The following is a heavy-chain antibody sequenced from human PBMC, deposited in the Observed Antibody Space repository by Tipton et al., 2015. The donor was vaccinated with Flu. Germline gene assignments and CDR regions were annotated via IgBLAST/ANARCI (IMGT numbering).Heavy chain of an antibody. CDR3: ARWGVNQCFDY. Sequence: VQLVQSGGGLIQPGGSLRLSCAASGFTVSSNYMSWVRQAPGKGLEWVSTFYIGGNTFYADSVKGRFTISRDTSKNTVYLQMNGLRAEDTVVYYCARWGVNQCFDYWGQGSLVTVSS. V-gene: IGHV3-53*01. CDR1: GFTVSSNY. J-gene: IGHJ4*02. D-gene: IGHD3-16*01. CDR2: FYIGGNT.